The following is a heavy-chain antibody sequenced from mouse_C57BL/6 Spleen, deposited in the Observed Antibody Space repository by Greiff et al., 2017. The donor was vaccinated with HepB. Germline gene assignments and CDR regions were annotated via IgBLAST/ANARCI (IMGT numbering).Heavy chain of an antibody. Sequence: VNLVESGGDLVKPGGSRKLSCAASGFTFSSYGMSWVRQTPDKRLEWVATISSGGSYTYYPDSVKGRFTISRDNAKNTLYLQMSSLKSEDTAMYYCARREDDYDGGYFDVWGTGTTVTVSS. V-gene: IGHV5-6*02. CDR1: GFTFSSYG. J-gene: IGHJ1*03. D-gene: IGHD2-4*01. CDR3: ARREDDYDGGYFDV. CDR2: ISSGGSYT.